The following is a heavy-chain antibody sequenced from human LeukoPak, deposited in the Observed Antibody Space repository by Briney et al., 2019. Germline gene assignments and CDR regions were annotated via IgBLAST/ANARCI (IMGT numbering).Heavy chain of an antibody. CDR3: AKMWYYYGSGEHFDY. D-gene: IGHD3-10*01. J-gene: IGHJ4*02. CDR2: ISGSGGST. CDR1: GFTFSSYA. V-gene: IGHV3-23*01. Sequence: GGSLRLSCAVSGFTFSSYAMSWVRQAPGKGLEWVSAISGSGGSTYYADSVKGRFTISRDNSKNTLYLQMNSLRAEDTAVYYCAKMWYYYGSGEHFDYWGQGTLVTVSS.